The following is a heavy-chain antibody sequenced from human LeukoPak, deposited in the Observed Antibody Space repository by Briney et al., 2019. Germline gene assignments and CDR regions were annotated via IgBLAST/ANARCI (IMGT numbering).Heavy chain of an antibody. CDR2: ISYDGSNK. D-gene: IGHD3-22*01. CDR3: ARAPHYYDTRSPGGDAFDT. Sequence: GRSLRLSCAASGFTFSSFAMHWVRQAPGKGLEWVAVISYDGSNKYYADSVRGRFTISRDNFKNALYLQMNSLRVVDTAVYYCARAPHYYDTRSPGGDAFDTWGQGTMVTVSS. CDR1: GFTFSSFA. J-gene: IGHJ3*02. V-gene: IGHV3-30*04.